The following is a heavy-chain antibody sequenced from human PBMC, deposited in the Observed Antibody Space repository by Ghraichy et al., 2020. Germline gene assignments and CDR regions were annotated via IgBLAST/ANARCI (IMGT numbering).Heavy chain of an antibody. CDR1: GFTFSDYY. J-gene: IGHJ3*01. Sequence: GGSLRLSCAASGFTFSDYYMSWIRQAPGKGLEWVSYISSSGSTIYYADSVKGRFTISRDNAKNSLYLQMNSLRAQDTAVYYCAIDSTRYSYGYPHGWGQGTMVTVSS. CDR2: ISSSGSTI. CDR3: AIDSTRYSYGYPHG. V-gene: IGHV3-11*01. D-gene: IGHD5-18*01.